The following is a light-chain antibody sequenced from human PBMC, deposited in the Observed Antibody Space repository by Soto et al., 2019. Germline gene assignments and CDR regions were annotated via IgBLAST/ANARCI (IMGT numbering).Light chain of an antibody. CDR1: RSLSSSY. J-gene: IGKJ2*01. V-gene: IGKV3-20*01. CDR2: AAS. Sequence: EIVLTQSPGTLSLSPGERATLSCRASRSLSSSYVVWYQQKPGQAPRLLIYAASRRATGIPDRFSGSGSATEYTLIISRLELEDFAVYYCQQQGTFGQGTKVDIK. CDR3: QQQGT.